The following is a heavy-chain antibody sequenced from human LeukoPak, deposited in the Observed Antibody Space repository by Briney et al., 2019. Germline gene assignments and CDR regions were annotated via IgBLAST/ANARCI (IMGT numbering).Heavy chain of an antibody. CDR1: GGSISSGTYY. J-gene: IGHJ4*02. CDR3: ARNSCPSGSCYDNRGYFDY. CDR2: IYTSGST. Sequence: PSQTLSLTCTVSGGSISSGTYYWTWIRQPAGKGLEWIGRIYTSGSTNYNPSLKSRVTISVDTSKNQFSLKLRSVTAADTAVYYCARNSCPSGSCYDNRGYFDYWGQGTLVTVSS. D-gene: IGHD2-15*01. V-gene: IGHV4-61*02.